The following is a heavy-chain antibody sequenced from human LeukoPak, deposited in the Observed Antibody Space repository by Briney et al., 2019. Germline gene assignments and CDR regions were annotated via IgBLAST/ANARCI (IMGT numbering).Heavy chain of an antibody. D-gene: IGHD3-10*01. CDR2: IYPGDSDT. Sequence: GESLKISCKGSGYSFTSYWIGWVRQMPGKGLEWMGIIYPGDSDTRYSPSLQGQVTISADKSISTAYLQWSSLKASDTAMYYCARPYGSGSYYLQPFDYWGQGTLVTVSS. J-gene: IGHJ4*02. V-gene: IGHV5-51*01. CDR3: ARPYGSGSYYLQPFDY. CDR1: GYSFTSYW.